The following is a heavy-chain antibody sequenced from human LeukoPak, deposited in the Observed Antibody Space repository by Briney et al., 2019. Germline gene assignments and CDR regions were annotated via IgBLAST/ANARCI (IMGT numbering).Heavy chain of an antibody. Sequence: SETVSLTCNVSGGSMNTYYWSWIRQPPGKGLEWIGYIFYTGITNYNPSLKSRVTISVDTSRNQFSLKLTSVTAADTAVYYCARETSSSALEYWGQGTLVTVSS. V-gene: IGHV4-59*01. D-gene: IGHD6-6*01. CDR2: IFYTGIT. J-gene: IGHJ4*02. CDR1: GGSMNTYY. CDR3: ARETSSSALEY.